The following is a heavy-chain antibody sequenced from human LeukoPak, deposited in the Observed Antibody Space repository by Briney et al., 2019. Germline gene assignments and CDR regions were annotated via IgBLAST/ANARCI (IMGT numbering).Heavy chain of an antibody. D-gene: IGHD3-3*01. Sequence: GGSLRLSCAGSGFTFSAHSMNWVRQAPGRPPEWFSYISSTGSVYYAPSVQGRFAISRDNARDSLFLQMSGLRGEDTAVYYCARGFWSGPSGWGVAFDLWGQGTMVTVSS. CDR3: ARGFWSGPSGWGVAFDL. CDR2: ISSTGSV. CDR1: GFTFSAHS. V-gene: IGHV3-69-1*01. J-gene: IGHJ3*01.